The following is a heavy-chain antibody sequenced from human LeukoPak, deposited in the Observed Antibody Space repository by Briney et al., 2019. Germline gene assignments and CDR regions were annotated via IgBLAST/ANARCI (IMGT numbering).Heavy chain of an antibody. CDR3: ARDGEGTSLSFFDY. CDR2: ISSGSGYI. CDR1: GFTFSGHS. D-gene: IGHD3-10*01. Sequence: GGSLRLSCAASGFTFSGHSLNWVRQAPGKGLEWVSSISSGSGYIYYADSVKGRFTISRDNAKTSLYLQMNSLRAEDTAVYYCARDGEGTSLSFFDYWGLGTLVTVSA. J-gene: IGHJ4*02. V-gene: IGHV3-21*01.